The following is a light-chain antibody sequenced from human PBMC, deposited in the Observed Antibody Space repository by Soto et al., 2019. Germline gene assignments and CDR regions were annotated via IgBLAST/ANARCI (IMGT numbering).Light chain of an antibody. CDR3: QQYETFSPWT. CDR1: QRIDTW. CDR2: KAT. J-gene: IGKJ1*01. V-gene: IGKV1-5*03. Sequence: DIQMTQSPSTLSASIGDRVTITCRASQRIDTWLAWYQQKPGTAPKLLIYKATILQSGAPSRFSGSGSGTEFTLAISSLQPDDFATYYCQQYETFSPWTFGQGTKVDIK.